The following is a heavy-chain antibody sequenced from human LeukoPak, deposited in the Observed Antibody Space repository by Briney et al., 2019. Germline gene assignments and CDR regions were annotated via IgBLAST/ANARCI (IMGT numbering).Heavy chain of an antibody. CDR2: INHSGSS. D-gene: IGHD6-13*01. Sequence: SETLSLTYAVYGGSFSGHYWSWIRQPPGKGLEWIGEINHSGSSSYNPSLKSRVTISVDTSKDQFSLKLSSVSAADTAVYYCARVHQQLALYAFDVWGRGTMVTVSS. J-gene: IGHJ3*01. V-gene: IGHV4-34*01. CDR3: ARVHQQLALYAFDV. CDR1: GGSFSGHY.